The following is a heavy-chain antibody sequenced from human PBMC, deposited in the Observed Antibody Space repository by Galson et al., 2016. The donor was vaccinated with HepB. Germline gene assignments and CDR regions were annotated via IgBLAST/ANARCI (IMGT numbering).Heavy chain of an antibody. CDR3: ARADCTGDICYTWRKYTWFDP. CDR2: VFHSGST. CDR1: GASMTTSNW. Sequence: SETLSLTCAVSGASMTTSNWWSWVRQPPGKGLEWIGEVFHSGSTNYNPSLTSRVTISVDKSKNQFSLKLTSVTAADTAVYYCARADCTGDICYTWRKYTWFDPWGQGTLVTVSS. J-gene: IGHJ5*02. D-gene: IGHD2-8*02. V-gene: IGHV4-4*02.